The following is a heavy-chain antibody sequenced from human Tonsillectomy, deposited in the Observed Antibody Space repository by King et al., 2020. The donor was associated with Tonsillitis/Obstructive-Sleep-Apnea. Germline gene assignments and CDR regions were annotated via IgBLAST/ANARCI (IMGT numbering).Heavy chain of an antibody. CDR1: GFTFTDYY. CDR2: ISGNNRYT. V-gene: IGHV3-11*05. CDR3: AREILGPFDP. D-gene: IGHD3-10*01. J-gene: IGHJ5*02. Sequence: VQLVESGGGLVKPGGSLRLSCEASGFTFTDYYMSWIRQAPGKGLEWISYISGNNRYTNYADSVKGRFTISRDNAKNSLYLQMNSLRAEDTAVYYCAREILGPFDPWGQGTLVTVSS.